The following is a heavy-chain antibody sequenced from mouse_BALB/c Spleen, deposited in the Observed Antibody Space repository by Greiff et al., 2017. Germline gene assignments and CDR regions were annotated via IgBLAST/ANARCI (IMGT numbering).Heavy chain of an antibody. CDR1: GFTFSSYG. J-gene: IGHJ4*01. V-gene: IGHV5-6-3*01. CDR3: ARDDIYYYAMDY. CDR2: INSNGGST. Sequence: EVMLVESGGGLVQPGGSLKLSCAASGFTFSSYGMSWVRQTPDKRLELVATINSNGGSTYYPDSVKGRFTISRDNAKNTLYLQMSSLRSEDTAMYYCARDDIYYYAMDYWGQGTSVTVSS.